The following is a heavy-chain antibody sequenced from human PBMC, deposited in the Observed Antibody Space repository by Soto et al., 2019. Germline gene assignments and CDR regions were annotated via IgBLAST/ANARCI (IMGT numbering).Heavy chain of an antibody. J-gene: IGHJ4*02. V-gene: IGHV1-18*01. CDR1: GSTFTSYG. CDR2: ISAYNGNT. D-gene: IGHD1-26*01. CDR3: ARDTYGGSYYEY. Sequence: ASLKVSCKSSGSTFTSYGISCVRHAPGQGLEWMGWISAYNGNTNYAQKLQGRVTMTTDTSTSTAYMELRSLRSDDTAVYYCARDTYGGSYYEYWGQGTLVTVSS.